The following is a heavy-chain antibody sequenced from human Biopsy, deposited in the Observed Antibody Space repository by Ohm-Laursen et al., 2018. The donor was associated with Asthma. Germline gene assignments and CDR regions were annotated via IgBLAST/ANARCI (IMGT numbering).Heavy chain of an antibody. CDR3: ARKAGSCISRTCYSLDF. Sequence: SSVKVSCNSLGGTFNTYVIGWARQAPGQGLEWMGGINSVLGTTTYPQKFQDRVTITADDSTSTVYMELSSLRSEDTAVYYCARKAGSCISRTCYSLDFWGQGTLVTVSS. D-gene: IGHD2-2*01. J-gene: IGHJ4*02. V-gene: IGHV1-69*01. CDR2: INSVLGTT. CDR1: GGTFNTYV.